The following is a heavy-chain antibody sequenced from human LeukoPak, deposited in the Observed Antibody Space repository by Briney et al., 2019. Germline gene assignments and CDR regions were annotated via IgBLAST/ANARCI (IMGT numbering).Heavy chain of an antibody. Sequence: SETLSLTCAVYGGSFSGYYWSWIRQPPGKGLKWIGNIYYSGYTTYSPSLRSRVTISVDTSKNQFSLKLSSVTAADTAVYYCARETSQKGAHYMDVWGKGTTITISS. V-gene: IGHV4-59*01. D-gene: IGHD3-16*01. CDR3: ARETSQKGAHYMDV. CDR2: IYYSGYT. CDR1: GGSFSGYY. J-gene: IGHJ6*03.